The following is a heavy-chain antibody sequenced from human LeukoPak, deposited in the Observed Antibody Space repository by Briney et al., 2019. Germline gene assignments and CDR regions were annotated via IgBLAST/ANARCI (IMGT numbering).Heavy chain of an antibody. D-gene: IGHD2-2*01. CDR3: ARIGHDLYQTFDS. CDR2: ASRAVGTV. CDR1: GFAFSDCY. V-gene: IGHV3-11*01. J-gene: IGHJ5*01. Sequence: GGSLRLSCSASGFAFSDCYMSWVRQAPGKGLEWVAYASRAVGTVFYAASVQGRFTISRDNTKNSLFLQMNSLRAEDTALYYCARIGHDLYQTFDSWGHGTLITVSS.